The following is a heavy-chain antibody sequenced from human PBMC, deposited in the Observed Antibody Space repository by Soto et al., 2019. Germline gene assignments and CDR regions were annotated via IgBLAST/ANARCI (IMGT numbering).Heavy chain of an antibody. CDR1: GFTFSSYG. CDR2: IWYDGSNK. J-gene: IGHJ4*02. D-gene: IGHD5-18*01. CDR3: ARGGIQLWFFDY. Sequence: LRLSCAASGFTFSSYGMHWVRQAPGKGLEWVAVIWYDGSNKYYADSVKGRFTISRDNSKNTLYLQMNSLRAEDTAVYYCARGGIQLWFFDYWGQGTLVTVSS. V-gene: IGHV3-33*01.